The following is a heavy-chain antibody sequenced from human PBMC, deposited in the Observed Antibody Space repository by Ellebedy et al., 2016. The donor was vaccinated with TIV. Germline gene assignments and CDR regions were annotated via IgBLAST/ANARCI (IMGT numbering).Heavy chain of an antibody. Sequence: AASVKVSCKASGGTFSSYAISWVRQAPGQGLEWMGRIIPIIAIPHYAQKFQGRVTITADKSTSTAYMELSSLRSEDTAVYYCARVGFLEWLIDFWGQGTLVTVSS. CDR3: ARVGFLEWLIDF. J-gene: IGHJ4*02. D-gene: IGHD3-3*01. CDR2: IIPIIAIP. V-gene: IGHV1-69*04. CDR1: GGTFSSYA.